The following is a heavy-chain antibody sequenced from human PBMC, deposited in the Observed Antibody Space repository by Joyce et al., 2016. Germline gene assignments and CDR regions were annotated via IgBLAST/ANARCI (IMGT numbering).Heavy chain of an antibody. Sequence: QVQLVQSGAEVKKPGASLKVSCKASGYTFIGYYLHWVRQAPGQGLAWMGWINPNSGGTIYAQKVQGRVTMTRDTPISTASMELSRLRSDDTDVYYCARGIVNYYDTSGYYSYFDYWGQGTLVTVSS. V-gene: IGHV1-2*02. D-gene: IGHD3-22*01. CDR2: INPNSGGT. CDR3: ARGIVNYYDTSGYYSYFDY. J-gene: IGHJ4*02. CDR1: GYTFIGYY.